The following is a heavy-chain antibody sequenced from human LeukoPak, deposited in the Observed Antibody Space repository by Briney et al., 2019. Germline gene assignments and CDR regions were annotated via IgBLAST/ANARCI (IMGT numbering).Heavy chain of an antibody. CDR1: GFTFSSYA. J-gene: IGHJ4*02. Sequence: GGSLRLSCAASGFTFSSYAMSWVRQAPGKGLEWVSAISGSGCSTYYADSVKGRFTISRDNSKNTLYLQMNSLRAEDTAVYYCAKDGDYYGSGSPDFDYWGQGTLVTVSS. D-gene: IGHD3-10*01. CDR2: ISGSGCST. V-gene: IGHV3-23*01. CDR3: AKDGDYYGSGSPDFDY.